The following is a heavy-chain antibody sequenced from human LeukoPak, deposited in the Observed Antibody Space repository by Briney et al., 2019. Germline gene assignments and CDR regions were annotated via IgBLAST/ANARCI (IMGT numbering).Heavy chain of an antibody. CDR3: ASGRYYGSGRTTSSSYFQH. J-gene: IGHJ1*01. V-gene: IGHV3-23*01. CDR2: ISGSGGST. CDR1: GFTFSSYA. Sequence: PGGSLRLSCAASGFTFSSYAMSWVRQAPGKGLEWVSAISGSGGSTYYADSVKGRFTISRDNSKNTLYLQMNSLRAEDTAVYYCASGRYYGSGRTTSSSYFQHWGQGTLVTVSS. D-gene: IGHD3-10*01.